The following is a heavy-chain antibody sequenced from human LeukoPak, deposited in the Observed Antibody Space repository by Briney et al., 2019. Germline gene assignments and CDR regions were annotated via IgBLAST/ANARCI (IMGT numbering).Heavy chain of an antibody. CDR3: ASSKGFDY. J-gene: IGHJ4*02. Sequence: GGSLRLSCAASGFTFNSYWMNWVRQAPGKGLEWVANINLDGSEKYYVDSVKGRFTISRDNAKNSLYLQMNSLRAEDTAVYYCASSKGFDYWGQGTLVTVSS. V-gene: IGHV3-7*01. CDR1: GFTFNSYW. CDR2: INLDGSEK.